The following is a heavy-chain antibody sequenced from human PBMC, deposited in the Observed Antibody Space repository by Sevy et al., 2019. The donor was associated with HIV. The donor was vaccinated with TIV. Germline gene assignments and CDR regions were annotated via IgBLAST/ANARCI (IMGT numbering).Heavy chain of an antibody. J-gene: IGHJ4*02. CDR2: IYYSGST. Sequence: SETLSLTCTVSGGSISSGDYYWSWIRQPPGKGLEWIGYIYYSGSTYYNPSLKRRVTISVDTSKNQFSLKLSSVTAADTAVYYCARDVSAAGTLDYWGQGTLVTVSS. V-gene: IGHV4-30-4*01. D-gene: IGHD6-13*01. CDR1: GGSISSGDYY. CDR3: ARDVSAAGTLDY.